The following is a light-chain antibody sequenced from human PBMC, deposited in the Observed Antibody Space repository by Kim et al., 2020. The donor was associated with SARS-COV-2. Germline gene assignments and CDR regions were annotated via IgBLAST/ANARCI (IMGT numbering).Light chain of an antibody. V-gene: IGLV6-57*01. J-gene: IGLJ3*02. Sequence: NFMLTQPHSVSESPGKTVTISCTRSGGSIASSYVQWYQQRPGSSPTTVICEDNQRPSGVPDRFSGSIDSSSNSASLTISGLKTEDEADYYCQSYDTTNPWVFGGGTQLTVL. CDR2: EDN. CDR1: GGSIASSY. CDR3: QSYDTTNPWV.